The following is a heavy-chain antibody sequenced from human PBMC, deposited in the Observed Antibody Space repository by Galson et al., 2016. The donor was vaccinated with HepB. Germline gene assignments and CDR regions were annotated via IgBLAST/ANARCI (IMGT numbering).Heavy chain of an antibody. CDR2: IASNSRYI. CDR1: GFTFSSYS. V-gene: IGHV3-21*01. D-gene: IGHD3-22*01. Sequence: SLRISCAVSGFTFSSYSMNWVRQAPGKGLEWVSSIASNSRYINYADSVKGRFTMSRDNAKNSLYLQMNSLRAEDTAVYYCAGERNYYDSSGYYYDYFDYWGQGTLVTVSS. J-gene: IGHJ4*02. CDR3: AGERNYYDSSGYYYDYFDY.